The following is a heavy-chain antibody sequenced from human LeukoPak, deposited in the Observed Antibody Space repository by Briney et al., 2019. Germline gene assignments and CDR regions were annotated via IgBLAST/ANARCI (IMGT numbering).Heavy chain of an antibody. CDR2: IKSKADGETI. J-gene: IGHJ4*02. Sequence: GGSLRLSCAASGFTFTNAWMNWVRQAPGKGLDWVGRIKSKADGETIDYAAPVKGRFTFSRDDSKNMLYLQMNSLKSEDTAVYYCSTLTSRGLSDSWGQGTLVTVSS. D-gene: IGHD1-20*01. V-gene: IGHV3-15*07. CDR1: GFTFTNAW. CDR3: STLTSRGLSDS.